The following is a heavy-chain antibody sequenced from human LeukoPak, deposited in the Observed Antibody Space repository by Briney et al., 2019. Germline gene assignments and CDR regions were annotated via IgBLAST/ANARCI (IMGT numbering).Heavy chain of an antibody. CDR3: ARGGVGLRGWELLHSNDY. J-gene: IGHJ4*02. CDR1: GYTFTDYD. Sequence: ASVKVSCKASGYTFTDYDINWVRQAPGQGLEWMGWINPFSDNRNYAQNLQGRVTMTTDTSTSTAYMQLRSLRSDDTALYYCARGGVGLRGWELLHSNDYWGQGTLDTVSS. CDR2: INPFSDNR. D-gene: IGHD1-26*01. V-gene: IGHV1-18*01.